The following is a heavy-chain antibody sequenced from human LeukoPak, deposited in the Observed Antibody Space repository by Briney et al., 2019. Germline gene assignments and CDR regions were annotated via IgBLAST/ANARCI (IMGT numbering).Heavy chain of an antibody. CDR3: ARDWGIAVARY. Sequence: ASVKVSCKASGYTFTSYGISWVRQAPGQGLEWMGWISAYNGNTNYAQKLQGRVTITTDTSTSTAYMELRSPRSDDTAVYYCARDWGIAVARYWGQGTLVTVSS. CDR1: GYTFTSYG. J-gene: IGHJ4*02. V-gene: IGHV1-18*01. CDR2: ISAYNGNT. D-gene: IGHD6-19*01.